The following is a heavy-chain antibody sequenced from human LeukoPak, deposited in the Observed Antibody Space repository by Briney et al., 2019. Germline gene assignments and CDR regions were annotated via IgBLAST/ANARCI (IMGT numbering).Heavy chain of an antibody. CDR2: IYYSGST. CDR3: ARDYSSGLWAFDI. D-gene: IGHD2-8*02. V-gene: IGHV4-59*01. J-gene: IGHJ3*02. Sequence: SETLSLTCTVSGGSISSYYWSWIRQPPGKGLEWIGYIYYSGSTNYNPSLKSRVTISVDTSKNQFSLKLSSVTAADTAVYYCARDYSSGLWAFDIWGQGTMVTVSS. CDR1: GGSISSYY.